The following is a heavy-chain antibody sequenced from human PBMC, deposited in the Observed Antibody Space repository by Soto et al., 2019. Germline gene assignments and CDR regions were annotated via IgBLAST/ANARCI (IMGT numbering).Heavy chain of an antibody. Sequence: GGSLRLSCAASGFTFSSYAMSWVRQAPGKGLEWVSAISGDGGSTYYADSVKGRFTISRDNTKNTLYLQMNSLRGEDTALYYCARGKLSIAVAGDAFDIWGQGTMVTVSS. CDR3: ARGKLSIAVAGDAFDI. CDR1: GFTFSSYA. V-gene: IGHV3-23*01. D-gene: IGHD6-19*01. J-gene: IGHJ3*02. CDR2: ISGDGGST.